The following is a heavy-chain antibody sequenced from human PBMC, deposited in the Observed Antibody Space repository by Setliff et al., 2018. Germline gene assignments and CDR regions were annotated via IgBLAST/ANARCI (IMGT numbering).Heavy chain of an antibody. CDR3: AGTPARGTTWLSPFDY. CDR2: IQGTGNT. J-gene: IGHJ4*02. CDR1: GGSFDSGTHY. Sequence: SETLSLTCTVTGGSFDSGTHYWSWIRQPAGKVPEWIGLIQGTGNTNYNPSLQGRATISIDTSKNQISLKITSVTAADTALYSCAGTPARGTTWLSPFDYWGQGIQVTVSS. V-gene: IGHV4-61*02. D-gene: IGHD3-9*01.